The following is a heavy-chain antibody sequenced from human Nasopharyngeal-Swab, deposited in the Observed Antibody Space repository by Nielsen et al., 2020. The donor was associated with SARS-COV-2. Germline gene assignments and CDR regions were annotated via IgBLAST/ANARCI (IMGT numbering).Heavy chain of an antibody. D-gene: IGHD3-22*01. CDR1: GGSISSYY. CDR2: IYTSGST. Sequence: SETLSLTCTVSGGSISSYYWSWIRQPAGKGLEWIGRIYTSGSTNYNPSLKSRVTISVDTSKNKFSLKLSSVTAADTAVYYCARVYYDSSGYREDWGQGTLVTVSS. J-gene: IGHJ4*02. CDR3: ARVYYDSSGYRED. V-gene: IGHV4-4*07.